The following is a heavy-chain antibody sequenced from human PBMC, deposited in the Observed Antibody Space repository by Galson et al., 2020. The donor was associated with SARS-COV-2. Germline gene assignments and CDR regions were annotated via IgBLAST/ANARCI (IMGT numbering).Heavy chain of an antibody. CDR1: GYTFTGYA. Sequence: ASVTVSCKASGYTFTGYAIHWVRQAPGQRLEWIGWINAGNGNTKYSQKFQGRVTITRDTSARTAYMELSSLRSEDTAVYYCARGLLWFGELLYEPAFGIWGQGTMVTVSS. J-gene: IGHJ3*02. D-gene: IGHD3-10*01. CDR3: ARGLLWFGELLYEPAFGI. CDR2: INAGNGNT. V-gene: IGHV1-3*01.